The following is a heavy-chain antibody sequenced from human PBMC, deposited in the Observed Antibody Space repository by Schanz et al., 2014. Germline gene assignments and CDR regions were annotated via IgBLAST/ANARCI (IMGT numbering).Heavy chain of an antibody. D-gene: IGHD6-19*01. CDR2: IGYLGDT. CDR3: AIIGVMVAVAGTRADY. V-gene: IGHV3-13*01. Sequence: EQLVESGGGLVQPGGSLRLSCAASGFTLSNSDMHWVRQGTGKGLEWVSTIGYLGDTYYPDSVKGRFTVSRDSGQNSLYLQMNRLRAEDTALYYCAIIGVMVAVAGTRADYWGQGTLVTVSS. CDR1: GFTLSNSD. J-gene: IGHJ4*02.